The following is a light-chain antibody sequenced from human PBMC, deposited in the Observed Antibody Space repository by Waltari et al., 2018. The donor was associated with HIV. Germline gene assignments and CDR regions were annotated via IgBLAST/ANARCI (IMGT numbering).Light chain of an antibody. J-gene: IGLJ3*02. CDR1: NSNVGIRY. V-gene: IGLV1-47*01. CDR2: GIN. CDR3: AAWDYSLSGWV. Sequence: QSVLTQPPSASGPPGQRVTISCSGSNSNVGIRYVYWYQQRPGTTPKLVIYGINQRPSGVPDRFSGSKSGTSVSLVISGIRSEDEADYYCAAWDYSLSGWVFGGGTKLTVL.